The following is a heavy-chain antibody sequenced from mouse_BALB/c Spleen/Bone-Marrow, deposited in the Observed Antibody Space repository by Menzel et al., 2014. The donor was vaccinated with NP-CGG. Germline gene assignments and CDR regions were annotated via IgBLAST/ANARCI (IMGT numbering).Heavy chain of an antibody. Sequence: EVKLMESGGGLVQPGGSRKLSCAASGFTFSSFGMHWVRQAPEKGLEWIAYISSDSGAIFYADTVKGRFTISRDNPKNTLFLQMTSLRSEDTAIYFCTRGGNWEDFDYWGQGNTLTVSS. J-gene: IGHJ2*01. CDR3: TRGGNWEDFDY. V-gene: IGHV5-17*02. CDR2: ISSDSGAI. D-gene: IGHD4-1*01. CDR1: GFTFSSFG.